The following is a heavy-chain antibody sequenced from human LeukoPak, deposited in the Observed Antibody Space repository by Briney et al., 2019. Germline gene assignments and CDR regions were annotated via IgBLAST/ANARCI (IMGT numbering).Heavy chain of an antibody. CDR3: ARDRQYYDFWSGPDY. CDR2: ISAYNGNT. V-gene: IGHV1-18*01. CDR1: GYTFTSYG. D-gene: IGHD3-3*01. Sequence: ASVKVSCKASGYTFTSYGISWVRQAPGQGLEWMGWISAYNGNTNYEQKLQGRVTMTTDTSTTTDYMELRRLRSDDTAVYYCARDRQYYDFWSGPDYWGQGTLVTVSS. J-gene: IGHJ4*02.